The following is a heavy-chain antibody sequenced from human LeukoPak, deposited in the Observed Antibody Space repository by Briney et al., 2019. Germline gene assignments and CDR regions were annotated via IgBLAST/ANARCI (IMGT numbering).Heavy chain of an antibody. V-gene: IGHV4-30-4*08. CDR2: IYYSGST. CDR1: GGSISSGDYY. Sequence: SETLSLTCTVSGGSISSGDYYWSWIRQPPGKGLEWIGYIYYSGSTYYNPSLKSRVTISVDTSKNQFSLKLSSVTAADTAVYYCARGNGYSGIDYWGQGTLVTVSS. D-gene: IGHD5-24*01. CDR3: ARGNGYSGIDY. J-gene: IGHJ4*02.